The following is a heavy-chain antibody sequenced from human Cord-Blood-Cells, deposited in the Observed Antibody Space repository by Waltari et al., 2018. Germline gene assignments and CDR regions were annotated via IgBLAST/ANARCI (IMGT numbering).Heavy chain of an antibody. V-gene: IGHV1-46*01. Sequence: QVQLVQSGAEVKKPGASVKVSCKASGYTFTSHYMHWVRQAPGQGLEWMGIINPSGGSTSYAQKFQGRVTMTSDTSTSTVYMELSSLRSEDTAVYYCARDQDGWNLDYWGQGTLVTVSS. CDR1: GYTFTSHY. J-gene: IGHJ4*02. D-gene: IGHD1-1*01. CDR2: INPSGGST. CDR3: ARDQDGWNLDY.